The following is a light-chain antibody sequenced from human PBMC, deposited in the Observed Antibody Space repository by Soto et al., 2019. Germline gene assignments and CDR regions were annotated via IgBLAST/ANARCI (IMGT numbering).Light chain of an antibody. J-gene: IGKJ5*01. CDR1: QSISSNF. CDR2: GAS. V-gene: IGKV3-20*01. Sequence: DIVLTQSPGTLSLSPGEGATLSCMASQSISSNFLAWYQQKPGQAPRLLIYGASTRATGIPDRFSGSGSGTDFTLTISRLEPEDLAVYYCQQYSSSPSITFGQGTRLEIK. CDR3: QQYSSSPSIT.